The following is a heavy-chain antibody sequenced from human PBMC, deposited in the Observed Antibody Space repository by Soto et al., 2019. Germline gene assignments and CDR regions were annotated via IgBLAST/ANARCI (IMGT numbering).Heavy chain of an antibody. D-gene: IGHD6-6*01. J-gene: IGHJ4*02. CDR3: AKSKAARFKL. V-gene: IGHV3-74*01. CDR1: GFTFSSYW. Sequence: EVQLVESGGGLVQPGGSLRLSCAASGFTFSSYWMHWVRQAPGKGLVWVSRINSDGSSTSYADSVKGRFTISRDNAKNTLYLQMNILRAEDKAVYYCAKSKAARFKLGDQGTLVTVSS. CDR2: INSDGSST.